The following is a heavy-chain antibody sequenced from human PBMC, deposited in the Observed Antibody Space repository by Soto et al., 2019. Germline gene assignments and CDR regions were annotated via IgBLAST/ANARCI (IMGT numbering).Heavy chain of an antibody. Sequence: QLQLQESGSGLVKPSQTLSLTCAVSGGSISSGDYCWSWIRQPAGKGLEWIGYIYNSGGTYYNPSLKSRVTISVDRSKSQFTLKLSSVTAADTAVYCCARVVVAAKGGGFEPWGQGTLVTVSS. D-gene: IGHD2-15*01. J-gene: IGHJ5*02. V-gene: IGHV4-30-2*01. CDR2: IYNSGGT. CDR1: GGSISSGDYC. CDR3: ARVVVAAKGGGFEP.